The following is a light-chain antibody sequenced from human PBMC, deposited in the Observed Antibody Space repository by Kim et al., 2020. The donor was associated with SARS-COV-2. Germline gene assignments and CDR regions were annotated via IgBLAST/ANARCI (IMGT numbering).Light chain of an antibody. CDR2: DKS. Sequence: PEQRAPPSCRASQRVGNHLAWFKQTPGQPPRHLIYDKSNTAPGVPARLSGSGSGTDLTLSVSSLEAEDFAVYYWQQRANWPRTFGQGTRLEIK. V-gene: IGKV3-11*01. CDR3: QQRANWPRT. J-gene: IGKJ5*01. CDR1: QRVGNH.